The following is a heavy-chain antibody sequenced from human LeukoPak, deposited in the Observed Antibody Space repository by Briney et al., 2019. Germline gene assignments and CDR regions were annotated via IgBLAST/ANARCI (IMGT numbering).Heavy chain of an antibody. Sequence: GGSLRLSCAASGFTFSNYAMSWVRQAPGKGLEWVSAITGGGSGIYYADSMKSRFTISRDNSKNTLYLQINSLRAEDTAVYYCAKWGDYDVLAGYYVSEYWGQGTLVTVSS. V-gene: IGHV3-23*01. CDR3: AKWGDYDVLAGYYVSEY. CDR2: ITGGGSGI. CDR1: GFTFSNYA. J-gene: IGHJ4*02. D-gene: IGHD3-9*01.